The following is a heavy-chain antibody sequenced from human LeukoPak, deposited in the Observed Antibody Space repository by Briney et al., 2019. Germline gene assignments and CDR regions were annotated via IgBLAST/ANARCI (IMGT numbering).Heavy chain of an antibody. CDR1: GGSFSGYY. D-gene: IGHD5-12*01. CDR3: ARLGSGYDWNYYYMDV. J-gene: IGHJ6*03. V-gene: IGHV4-34*01. Sequence: SETLSLTCAVYGGSFSGYYWSWIRQPPGKGLEWIEEINHSGSTNYNPSLKSRVTISVDTSKNQFSLKLSSVTAADTAVYYCARLGSGYDWNYYYMDVWGKGTTVTISS. CDR2: INHSGST.